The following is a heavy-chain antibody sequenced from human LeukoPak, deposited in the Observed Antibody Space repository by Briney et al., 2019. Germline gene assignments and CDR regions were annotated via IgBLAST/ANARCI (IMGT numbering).Heavy chain of an antibody. J-gene: IGHJ4*02. Sequence: ASVKVSCKASGYTFTSYGISWVRQAPGQGLEWMGWISAYNGNTNYAQKLQGRVTMTTDTSTSTAYMELRSLRSDDTAVYYCARDEMDSNGYYGARRGGLDYWGQGTLVTVSS. D-gene: IGHD3-22*01. CDR3: ARDEMDSNGYYGARRGGLDY. CDR2: ISAYNGNT. CDR1: GYTFTSYG. V-gene: IGHV1-18*01.